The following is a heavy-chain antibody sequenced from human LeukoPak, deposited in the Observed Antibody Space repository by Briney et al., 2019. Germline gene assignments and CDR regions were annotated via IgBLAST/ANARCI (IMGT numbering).Heavy chain of an antibody. J-gene: IGHJ5*02. CDR2: INHSGST. D-gene: IGHD3-3*01. CDR3: ARGVQLWRGYYTRPGNWFDP. Sequence: SETLSLTCAVYGGSFSGYYWSWIRQPPGKGLEWIGEINHSGSTTYNPSLKSRVTISVDTSKNQFSLKLSSVTAADTAVYYCARGVQLWRGYYTRPGNWFDPWGQGPLVTVSS. CDR1: GGSFSGYY. V-gene: IGHV4-34*01.